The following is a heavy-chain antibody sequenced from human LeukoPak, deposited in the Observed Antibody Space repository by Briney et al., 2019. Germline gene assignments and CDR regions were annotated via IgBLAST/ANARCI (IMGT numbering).Heavy chain of an antibody. CDR2: IWYDGSDK. Sequence: GGSRRLSCAAAGFTFRSYGMHWVRQAPGKGLEWVAVIWYDGSDKYYADSVKGRFTISRDNSKTTLYLQMNSLRAEDTAVYYCARRPGEGTLDSWGQGTLVTVSS. CDR1: GFTFRSYG. V-gene: IGHV3-33*01. CDR3: ARRPGEGTLDS. J-gene: IGHJ4*02. D-gene: IGHD1-14*01.